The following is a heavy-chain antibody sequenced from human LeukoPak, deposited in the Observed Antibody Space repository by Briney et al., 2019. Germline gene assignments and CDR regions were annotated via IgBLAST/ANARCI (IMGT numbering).Heavy chain of an antibody. D-gene: IGHD6-19*01. CDR3: ARDAEQWLVHEAQTDY. V-gene: IGHV3-7*01. CDR1: GFTFSSYW. CDR2: IKQDGSEK. J-gene: IGHJ4*02. Sequence: GGSLRLSCAASGFTFSSYWMSWARQAPGKGLEWVANIKQDGSEKYYVDSVKGRFTISRDNAKNSLYLQMNSLRAEDAAVYYCARDAEQWLVHEAQTDYWGQGTLVTVSS.